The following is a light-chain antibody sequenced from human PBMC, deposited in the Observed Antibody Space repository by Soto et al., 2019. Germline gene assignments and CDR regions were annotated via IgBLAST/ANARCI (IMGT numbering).Light chain of an antibody. CDR1: QCVSTY. Sequence: ETVLTQSPATLSLSPGERATLSCRASQCVSTYLVWYQHRPGQAPRLLIYKTATRAAGIPARFSASGSGTDCTLTISDVQPEDFALYYCHQRQSWPRTFGQGPRWIS. V-gene: IGKV3-11*01. CDR3: HQRQSWPRT. CDR2: KTA. J-gene: IGKJ1*01.